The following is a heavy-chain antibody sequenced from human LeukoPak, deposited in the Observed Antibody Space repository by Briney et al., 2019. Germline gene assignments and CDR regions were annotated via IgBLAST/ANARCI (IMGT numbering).Heavy chain of an antibody. J-gene: IGHJ5*02. Sequence: GGSLRLSCAASGFTFSSYWMSWVRQAPGKGLEWVAHIKQDGSEKYYVDSVKGRFTISRDNAKNSLYLQMNSLRAEDTAVYYCARVGGKYYDFWSGYPLTNWFDPWGQGTLVTVSS. V-gene: IGHV3-7*01. CDR3: ARVGGKYYDFWSGYPLTNWFDP. D-gene: IGHD3-3*01. CDR1: GFTFSSYW. CDR2: IKQDGSEK.